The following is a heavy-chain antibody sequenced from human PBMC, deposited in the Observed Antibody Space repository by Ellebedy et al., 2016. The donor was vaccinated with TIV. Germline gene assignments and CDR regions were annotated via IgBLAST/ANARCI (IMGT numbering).Heavy chain of an antibody. J-gene: IGHJ4*02. CDR2: IYPDGVTT. D-gene: IGHD1-1*01. CDR3: LRDLNWIFGDV. CDR1: GFTFTNYW. V-gene: IGHV1-46*01. Sequence: ASVKVSXKASGFTFTNYWMHWVRQAPGQGLEWMGIIYPDGVTTTYAQKFQGRVTMTRDTSTSTLYMELSSLRSEDTAVYYCLRDLNWIFGDVWGQGTLVTVSS.